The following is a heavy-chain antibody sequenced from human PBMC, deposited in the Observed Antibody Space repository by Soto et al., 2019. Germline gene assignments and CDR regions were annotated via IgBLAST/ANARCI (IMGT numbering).Heavy chain of an antibody. CDR2: VYXSGTP. CDR3: ARTTAVPNSLRSRYFFDD. Sequence: SETLSLRCSVSGGSGSANTYYWSWIRQPPGKRLEWIGYVYXSGTPNYNRSLKSRVTISVDLSKNQYSMRLSSVTTSDTALYYCARTTAVPNSLRSRYFFDDWGQGTLVTVSS. V-gene: IGHV4-61*01. CDR1: GGSGSANTYY. D-gene: IGHD4-17*01. J-gene: IGHJ4*02.